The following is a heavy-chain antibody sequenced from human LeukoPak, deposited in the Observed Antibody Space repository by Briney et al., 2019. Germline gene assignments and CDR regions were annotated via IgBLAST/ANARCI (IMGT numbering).Heavy chain of an antibody. CDR1: GGSISSSSYY. CDR2: IYYSGST. Sequence: SETLSLTCTVSGGSISSSSYYWGWIRQPPGKGLEWIGSIYYSGSTYYNPSLKSRVTISVDTSKNQFSLKLSSVTAADTAVCYCARDEVTTIFDYWGQGTLVTVSS. V-gene: IGHV4-39*07. CDR3: ARDEVTTIFDY. D-gene: IGHD5-24*01. J-gene: IGHJ4*02.